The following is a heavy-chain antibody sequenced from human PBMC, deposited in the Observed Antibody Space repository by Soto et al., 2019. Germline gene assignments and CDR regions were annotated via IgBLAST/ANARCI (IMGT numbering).Heavy chain of an antibody. J-gene: IGHJ4*02. CDR3: ARQIGQLAILYYFDY. Sequence: GASVKVSCKASRYTFTKYFTQWVRQAPGQGLEWMGIINPSGGSTNYAQKFQGRVTMTRDTSTSTVYMELSSLRSEDTAVYYCARQIGQLAILYYFDYWGQGTLVTVSS. CDR1: RYTFTKYF. V-gene: IGHV1-46*01. CDR2: INPSGGST. D-gene: IGHD6-13*01.